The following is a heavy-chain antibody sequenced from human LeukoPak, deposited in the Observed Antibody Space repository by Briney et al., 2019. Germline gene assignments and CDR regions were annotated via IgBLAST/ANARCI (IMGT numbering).Heavy chain of an antibody. Sequence: GGSLRLSCVASGFSFTSHSMTWVRQAPGKGLEWVSYISSESGTKYHADSVKCRFTISRDNAKNSLYLLMNSLRAEDTAVYYCARDVHDYDSSGYYRFDYWGQGTVVTVSS. D-gene: IGHD3-22*01. J-gene: IGHJ4*02. CDR1: GFSFTSHS. V-gene: IGHV3-48*04. CDR2: ISSESGTK. CDR3: ARDVHDYDSSGYYRFDY.